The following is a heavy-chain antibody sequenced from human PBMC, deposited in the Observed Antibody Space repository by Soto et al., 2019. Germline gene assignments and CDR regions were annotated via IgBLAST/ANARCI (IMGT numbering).Heavy chain of an antibody. CDR1: GGSISSSNW. D-gene: IGHD6-6*01. Sequence: QVQLQESGPGLVKPSWTLSLTCAVSGGSISSSNWWSWVRQPPGKGLEWIGEIYHSGSTNYNPSLKSRVTISVDKSKNQFSLKLSSVTAADTAVYYCALDSSSSHGGLYYYAMDVWGQGTTVTVSS. J-gene: IGHJ6*02. CDR2: IYHSGST. V-gene: IGHV4-4*02. CDR3: ALDSSSSHGGLYYYAMDV.